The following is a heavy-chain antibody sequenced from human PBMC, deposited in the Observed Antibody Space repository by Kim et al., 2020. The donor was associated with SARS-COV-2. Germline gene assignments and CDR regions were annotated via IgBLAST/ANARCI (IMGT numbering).Heavy chain of an antibody. CDR2: VFYSGNT. CDR3: ARDRIYCGSGSCNHTPYF. J-gene: IGHJ1*01. D-gene: IGHD2-15*01. Sequence: SETLSLTCTVSDASISSYYWSWIRQPPGKGLEWIGYVFYSGNTKYNPSLKSRVTMSVDTSKNQFSLKTTSVTAADTAVYFCARDRIYCGSGSCNHTPYF. V-gene: IGHV4-59*13. CDR1: DASISSYY.